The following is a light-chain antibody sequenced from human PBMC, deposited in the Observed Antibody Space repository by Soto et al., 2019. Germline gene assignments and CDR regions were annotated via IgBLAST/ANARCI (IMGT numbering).Light chain of an antibody. CDR1: QSISSW. J-gene: IGKJ1*01. CDR2: KAS. V-gene: IGKV1-5*03. CDR3: QNYGSYSLGT. Sequence: DIQMTQSPSTLSASVGDRVTITCRASQSISSWLAWYQLKPGKAPKLLIYKASNLQSGVPSRFSGRGSGTEFTLTIGSLQPDDFATYYCQNYGSYSLGTFGQGTKVEIK.